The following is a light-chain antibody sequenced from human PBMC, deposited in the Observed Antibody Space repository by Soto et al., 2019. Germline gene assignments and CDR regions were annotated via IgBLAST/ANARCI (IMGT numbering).Light chain of an antibody. CDR1: QAVSSY. J-gene: IGKJ2*01. CDR3: LQYSTWPPLYT. V-gene: IGKV3-15*01. Sequence: EIVMTQSPAALSVSLGERVSLTCRASQAVSSYLAWYQQKPGQAPRLLISDASTRATDIPDRFSCSGSGTDFTLTLSSLQSSDLAVYYCLQYSTWPPLYTFGQGTKLEIK. CDR2: DAS.